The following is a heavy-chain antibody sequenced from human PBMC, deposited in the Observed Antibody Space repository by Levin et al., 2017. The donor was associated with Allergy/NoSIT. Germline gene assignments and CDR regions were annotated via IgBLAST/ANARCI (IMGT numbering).Heavy chain of an antibody. CDR1: GGSFSGYY. J-gene: IGHJ3*02. Sequence: SQTLSLTCAVYGGSFSGYYWSWIRQPPGKGLEWIGEINHSGSTNYNPSLKSRVTISVDTSKNQFSLKLSSVTAADTAVYYCAIREDDHYDYVWGSYRYDAFDIWGQGTMVTVSS. CDR3: AIREDDHYDYVWGSYRYDAFDI. D-gene: IGHD3-16*02. V-gene: IGHV4-34*01. CDR2: INHSGST.